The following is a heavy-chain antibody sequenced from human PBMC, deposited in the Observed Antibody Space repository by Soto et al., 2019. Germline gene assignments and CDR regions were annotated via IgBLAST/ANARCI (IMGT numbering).Heavy chain of an antibody. CDR3: ARRERYYGSPGWFDP. J-gene: IGHJ5*02. D-gene: IGHD3-10*01. CDR1: GGSISSFTYY. CDR2: VYYNENT. Sequence: PSETLSLTCSVSGGSISSFTYYWGWIRQPPGKGLEWIGTVYYNENTYYNQSLKSRVTITVDTAKNQFSLNLRSVTAADTAMYFCARRERYYGSPGWFDPWGPGTLVTVSS. V-gene: IGHV4-39*01.